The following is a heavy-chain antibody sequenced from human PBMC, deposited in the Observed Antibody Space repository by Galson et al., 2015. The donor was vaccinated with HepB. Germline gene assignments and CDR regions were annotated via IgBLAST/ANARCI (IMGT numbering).Heavy chain of an antibody. CDR2: ISGSGGTT. J-gene: IGHJ5*02. Sequence: SLRLSCAASGFPFSTYTMSWVRQAPGKGLEWVSAISGSGGTTYYADSVRGRFTISRDNTKRTLYLQMNRLRVDDTAVYYCAKSGFTRGWPGGWFDPRGPGTLVTVFS. CDR1: GFPFSTYT. D-gene: IGHD6-25*01. CDR3: AKSGFTRGWPGGWFDP. V-gene: IGHV3-23*01.